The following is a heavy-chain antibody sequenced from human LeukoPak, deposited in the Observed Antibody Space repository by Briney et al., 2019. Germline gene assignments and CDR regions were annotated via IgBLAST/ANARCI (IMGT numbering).Heavy chain of an antibody. CDR1: GLTGSHNY. Sequence: GGSLRLSCAASGLTGSHNYVSWVRQAPGKGLEWVSAIHTSGDTCYADSVKGRFSISRDNVKNSLYLQMNSLRVEDTAVYYCARDGAYSASNFWGQGTMVAVSS. D-gene: IGHD6-13*01. V-gene: IGHV3-53*01. J-gene: IGHJ3*01. CDR2: IHTSGDT. CDR3: ARDGAYSASNF.